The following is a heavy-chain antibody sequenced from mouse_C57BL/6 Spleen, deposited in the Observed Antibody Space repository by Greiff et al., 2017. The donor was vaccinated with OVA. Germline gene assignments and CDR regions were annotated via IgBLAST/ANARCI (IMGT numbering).Heavy chain of an antibody. CDR2: IDPSDSYT. V-gene: IGHV1-50*01. CDR1: GYTFTSYW. CDR3: AEGDYAMDY. Sequence: VQLQQPGAELVKPGASVKLSCKASGYTFTSYWMQWVKQRPGQGLEWIGEIDPSDSYTNYNQKFKGKATLTVDTSSSTAYMQLSSLTSEDSAVYYCAEGDYAMDYWGQGTSVTVSS. J-gene: IGHJ4*01.